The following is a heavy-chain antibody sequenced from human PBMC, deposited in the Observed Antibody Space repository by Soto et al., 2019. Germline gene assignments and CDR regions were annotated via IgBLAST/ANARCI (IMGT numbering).Heavy chain of an antibody. CDR2: IKSKTEGGTT. V-gene: IGHV3-15*01. D-gene: IGHD3-22*01. CDR1: GFTFSNAW. Sequence: GGSLRLSCAASGFTFSNAWMSWVRQAPGKGLEWVGRIKSKTEGGTTDYDAPVKGRFTISRDDSKNTLYLQMNSLKTEDTAVYYCPTERDHYDSSGFCYFDYWGQGTMVAVSS. J-gene: IGHJ4*02. CDR3: PTERDHYDSSGFCYFDY.